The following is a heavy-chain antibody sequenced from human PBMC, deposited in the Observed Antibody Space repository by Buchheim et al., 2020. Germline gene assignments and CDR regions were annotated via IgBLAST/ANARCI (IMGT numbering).Heavy chain of an antibody. CDR2: IYSGGST. J-gene: IGHJ1*01. Sequence: EVQLVESGGGLVQPGGSLRLSCAASGFTVSSNYMSWVRQAPGKGLEWVSVIYSGGSTYYADSVKGRFTISRDNSKNTLYRQMNSLRAEDTAVYYCARGPSSWYDGYFQHWGQGTL. D-gene: IGHD6-13*01. V-gene: IGHV3-66*01. CDR3: ARGPSSWYDGYFQH. CDR1: GFTVSSNY.